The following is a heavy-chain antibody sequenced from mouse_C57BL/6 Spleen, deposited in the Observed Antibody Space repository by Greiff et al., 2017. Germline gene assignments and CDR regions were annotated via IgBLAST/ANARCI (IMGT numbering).Heavy chain of an antibody. CDR3: AREVDGYGGFNY. J-gene: IGHJ2*01. Sequence: DVKLVESGPGMVKPSQSLSLTCTVTGYSITSGYDWHWIRHFPGNKLEWMGYISYSGSTNYNSSLKSRISITHDTSKNHFFLKLNSVTTEDTATYYCAREVDGYGGFNYWGQGTTLTVSS. V-gene: IGHV3-1*01. D-gene: IGHD2-2*01. CDR2: ISYSGST. CDR1: GYSITSGYD.